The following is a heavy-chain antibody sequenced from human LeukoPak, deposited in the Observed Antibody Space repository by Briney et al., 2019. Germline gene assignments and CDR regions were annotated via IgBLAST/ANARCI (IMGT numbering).Heavy chain of an antibody. CDR3: ARAYCSGGSCYKPLDY. CDR2: ISYDGSNK. Sequence: GRSLRLSCAASGFTFSSYGMHWVRQAPGKGLEWVAVISYDGSNKYYADSVKGRFTISRDNSKNTLYLQMNSLRAEDTAVYYCARAYCSGGSCYKPLDYWGQGTLVTVSS. V-gene: IGHV3-30*03. CDR1: GFTFSSYG. J-gene: IGHJ4*02. D-gene: IGHD2-15*01.